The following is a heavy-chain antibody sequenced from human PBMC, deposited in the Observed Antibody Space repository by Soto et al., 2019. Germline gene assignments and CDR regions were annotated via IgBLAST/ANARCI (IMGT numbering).Heavy chain of an antibody. D-gene: IGHD3-9*01. CDR3: ASGYDSRARGDGLDI. CDR2: INPNSGDT. CDR1: GYKFTGYY. Sequence: QVQLVQSGTEVKKPGASVTVSCKASGYKFTGYYVNWVRQAPGQGLEWMGWINPNSGDTKVAQKFQGRVTMTGDTSITTSYMDLRRLTSDDTAVYYCASGYDSRARGDGLDIWGRGTLVTVSP. J-gene: IGHJ3*02. V-gene: IGHV1-2*02.